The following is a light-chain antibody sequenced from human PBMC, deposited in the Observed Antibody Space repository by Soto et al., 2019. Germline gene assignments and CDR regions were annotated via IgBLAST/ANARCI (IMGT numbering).Light chain of an antibody. CDR3: SSYTSVSTWL. CDR2: EVT. V-gene: IGLV2-14*01. J-gene: IGLJ2*01. CDR1: SRDVGGYNY. Sequence: QSVLTQPASVSGSPGQSITISCAGTSRDVGGYNYVSWYQQYPGKAPKVIISEVTNRPSGVPNRFSGSKSGNTASLTISGLQAEDEADYYCSSYTSVSTWLFGGGTKPTVL.